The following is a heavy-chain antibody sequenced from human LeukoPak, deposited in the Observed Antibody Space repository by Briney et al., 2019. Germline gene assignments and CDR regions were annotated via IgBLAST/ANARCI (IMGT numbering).Heavy chain of an antibody. D-gene: IGHD6-13*01. CDR3: ARQIQYSSSWGYFDY. CDR1: GGSFSGYY. Sequence: SETLSLTCAVYGGSFSGYYWSWIRQPPGKGLEWIGEINHSGSTNHNPSLKSRVTISVDTSKNQFSLKLSSVTAADTAVYYCARQIQYSSSWGYFDYWGQGTLVTVSS. J-gene: IGHJ4*02. CDR2: INHSGST. V-gene: IGHV4-34*01.